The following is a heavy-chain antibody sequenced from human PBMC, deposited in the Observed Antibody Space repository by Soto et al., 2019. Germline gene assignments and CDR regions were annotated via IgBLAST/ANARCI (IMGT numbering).Heavy chain of an antibody. CDR3: VRSGIMTGSGFDS. Sequence: GGSLRLSCAASGFTFSNYWMHWVRQAPGKGLVWVSRIKSDVSSTTYADSVKGRFTISRDNAKSTLYLQMNSLRAEDTAVYYCVRSGIMTGSGFDSWGQGTLVTVSS. CDR1: GFTFSNYW. D-gene: IGHD3-9*01. CDR2: IKSDVSST. V-gene: IGHV3-74*01. J-gene: IGHJ4*02.